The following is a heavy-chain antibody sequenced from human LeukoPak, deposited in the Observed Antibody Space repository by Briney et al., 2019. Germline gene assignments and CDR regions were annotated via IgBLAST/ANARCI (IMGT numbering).Heavy chain of an antibody. CDR1: GFTFSSYA. Sequence: GGSLRLSCAASGFTFSSYAMHWVRQAPGKGLEYVSAISSNGGSTYYANSVKGGFNISRDNSKNTLYLQMGSLRAEDMAVYYCARGYTRDADYWGQGTLVTVSS. D-gene: IGHD5-24*01. CDR3: ARGYTRDADY. J-gene: IGHJ4*02. CDR2: ISSNGGST. V-gene: IGHV3-64*01.